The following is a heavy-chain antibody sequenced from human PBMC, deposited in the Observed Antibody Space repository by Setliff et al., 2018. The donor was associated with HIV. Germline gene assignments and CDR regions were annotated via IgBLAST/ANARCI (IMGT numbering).Heavy chain of an antibody. Sequence: SETLSLTCTVSGGSISSHYWTWIRQPPGKVLEWIGYISYSGSTNYNPSLKSRVTISVDTSKNQFSLKLSSVTASDTAVYYCARSPERGYDSDWFDPWGQGTLVTVSS. CDR2: ISYSGST. D-gene: IGHD5-12*01. CDR3: ARSPERGYDSDWFDP. CDR1: GGSISSHY. V-gene: IGHV4-59*11. J-gene: IGHJ5*02.